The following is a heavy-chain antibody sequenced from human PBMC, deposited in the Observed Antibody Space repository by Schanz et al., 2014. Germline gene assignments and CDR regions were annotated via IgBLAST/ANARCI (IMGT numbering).Heavy chain of an antibody. CDR1: GFTFGNFF. D-gene: IGHD3-3*01. J-gene: IGHJ4*02. CDR2: IKQDESER. CDR3: ARDKGGYYPFDY. Sequence: EVQLVESGGGLVQPGGSLRLSCAASGFTFGNFFMSWVRQAPGKGLEWVANIKQDESERSYVDSVKGRFTISRDNAKNSLYLQMNSLTADDTAVYYCARDKGGYYPFDYWGRGTLVTVSS. V-gene: IGHV3-7*01.